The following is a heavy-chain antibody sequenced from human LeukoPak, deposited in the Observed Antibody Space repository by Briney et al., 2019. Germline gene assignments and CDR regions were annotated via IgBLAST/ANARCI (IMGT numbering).Heavy chain of an antibody. CDR3: ARGQVRVTIDY. V-gene: IGHV3-48*04. CDR1: GFTFSSYS. D-gene: IGHD4-17*01. CDR2: ISSSGSTI. Sequence: PGGSLRLSCAASGFTFSSYSMNWVRQAPGKGLEWVSYISSSGSTIYYADSVKGRFTISRDNTKNSLYLQMNSLRAEDTAVYYCARGQVRVTIDYWGQGTLVTVSS. J-gene: IGHJ4*02.